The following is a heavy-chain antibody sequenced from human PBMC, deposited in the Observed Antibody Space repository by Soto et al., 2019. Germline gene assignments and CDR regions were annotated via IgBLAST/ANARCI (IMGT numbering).Heavy chain of an antibody. CDR1: GFTFSSYA. J-gene: IGHJ3*02. D-gene: IGHD6-19*01. V-gene: IGHV3-23*01. CDR2: ISGSGGST. Sequence: PGGSLRLSCAASGFTFSSYAMSWVRQAPGKGLEWVSGISGSGGSTFYAGSVKGRFTISRDNSKNTLYLEMNSLRAEDTAVYFCAKDRAVAGIGVHDAFDMWGQGSVVTVS. CDR3: AKDRAVAGIGVHDAFDM.